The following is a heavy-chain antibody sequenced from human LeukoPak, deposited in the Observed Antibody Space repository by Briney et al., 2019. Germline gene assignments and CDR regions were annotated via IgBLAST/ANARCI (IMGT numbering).Heavy chain of an antibody. J-gene: IGHJ4*02. V-gene: IGHV3-21*01. CDR3: ARASYYYDSSGPRYYFDY. CDR1: GFTFSSYS. Sequence: PGGSLRLSCAASGFTFSSYSMNWVRQAPGKWLEWVSSISSSSSYIYYADSVKGRFTISRDNAKNSLYLQMNSLRAEDTAVYYCARASYYYDSSGPRYYFDYWGQGTLVTVSS. CDR2: ISSSSSYI. D-gene: IGHD3-22*01.